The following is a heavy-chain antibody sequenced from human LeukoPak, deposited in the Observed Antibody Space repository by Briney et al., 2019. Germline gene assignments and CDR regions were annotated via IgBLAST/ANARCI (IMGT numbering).Heavy chain of an antibody. V-gene: IGHV1-2*02. D-gene: IGHD3-22*01. CDR1: GYTFTGYY. J-gene: IGHJ4*02. CDR2: INPNSGGT. Sequence: GASVKVSCKASGYTFTGYYMHWVRQAPGQGLEWMGWINPNSGGTNYAQKFQGRVTMTRDTSISTAYMELSRLRSDDTAVYYCARGGFYYYDSSGTGDYWGQGTLVTVSS. CDR3: ARGGFYYYDSSGTGDY.